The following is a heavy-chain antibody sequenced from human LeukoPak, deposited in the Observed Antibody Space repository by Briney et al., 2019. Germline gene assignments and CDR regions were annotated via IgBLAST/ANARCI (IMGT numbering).Heavy chain of an antibody. CDR2: IYTSGST. D-gene: IGHD2-2*02. Sequence: SETLSLTCTVSGGSISSYYWSWIRQPAGKGLEWIGRIYTSGSTNYNPSLKSRVTMSVDTSKNQFSLKLSSVTAADTAVYYCARGWRYCSSTSCYTSYYYYGMDVWGQGTTVTVSS. V-gene: IGHV4-4*07. CDR3: ARGWRYCSSTSCYTSYYYYGMDV. J-gene: IGHJ6*02. CDR1: GGSISSYY.